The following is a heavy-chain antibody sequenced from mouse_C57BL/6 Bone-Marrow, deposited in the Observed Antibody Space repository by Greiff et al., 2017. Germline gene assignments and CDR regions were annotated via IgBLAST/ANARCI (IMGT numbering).Heavy chain of an antibody. V-gene: IGHV5-17*01. J-gene: IGHJ4*01. CDR1: GFNFSDYG. CDR3: ARTEEDAMDY. Sequence: DVMLVESGGGLVKPGGSLKLSCAASGFNFSDYGMHWVRQAPENGLEWVADISSGSSTIYYADTVKGRFTISRDNAKNTLFLQMTSLRSEYTAMYYCARTEEDAMDYWGQGTSVTVSS. CDR2: ISSGSSTI.